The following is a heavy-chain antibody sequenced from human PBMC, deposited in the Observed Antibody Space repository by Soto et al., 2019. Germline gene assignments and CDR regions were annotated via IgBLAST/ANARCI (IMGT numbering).Heavy chain of an antibody. V-gene: IGHV4-34*01. J-gene: IGHJ5*02. D-gene: IGHD1-1*01. CDR2: INHSGST. CDR1: GGSFSGYY. CDR3: ASKNRPSPTARYFWFDP. Sequence: PSETLSLTCAVYGGSFSGYYWSWIRQPPGKGLEWIGEINHSGSTNYNPSLKSRVTISVDTSKNQFSLKLSSVTAADTAVYYCASKNRPSPTARYFWFDPWGQGTRVTVSS.